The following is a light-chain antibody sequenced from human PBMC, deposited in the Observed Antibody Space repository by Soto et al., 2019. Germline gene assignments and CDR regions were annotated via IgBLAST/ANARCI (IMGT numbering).Light chain of an antibody. J-gene: IGKJ5*01. CDR2: AAS. CDR3: QQSYSTPIT. V-gene: IGKV1-39*01. Sequence: DIQMNQSPSSLSASVGDRVTITCRASQSINSYLNWYQQEPGKAPKFLIYAASSLQSGVPSRFSGSGSGTDFTLTISSLQPEDFATYYCQQSYSTPITFGHGTRLEIK. CDR1: QSINSY.